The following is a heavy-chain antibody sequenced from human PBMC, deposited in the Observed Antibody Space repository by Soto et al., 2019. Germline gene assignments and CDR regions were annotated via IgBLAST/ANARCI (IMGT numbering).Heavy chain of an antibody. D-gene: IGHD2-21*02. CDR1: GYTFTTYA. J-gene: IGHJ5*02. V-gene: IGHV1-3*04. CDR3: ARDSPTGPPLYCAGDCYIDP. CDR2: INTGNGKT. Sequence: GASVKVSCKASGYTFTTYAMHWVRQAPGQRLEWMGWINTGNGKTKYSPKFQGRVTITRDTSATTAYMELSSLRSEDTAVYYCARDSPTGPPLYCAGDCYIDPWGQGTLVTVSS.